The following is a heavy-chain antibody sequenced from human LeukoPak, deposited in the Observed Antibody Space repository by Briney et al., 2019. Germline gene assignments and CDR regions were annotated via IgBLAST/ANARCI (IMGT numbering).Heavy chain of an antibody. Sequence: ASVKVSCKASGYTFTSYYMHWVRQAPGQGLEWMGIINPSGGSTSYAQKFQGRVTMTTDTSTTTVYMELSSLRSEDTAVYYCARDHGQWVVPISLGYWGQGTLVTVSS. V-gene: IGHV1-46*01. CDR1: GYTFTSYY. D-gene: IGHD6-19*01. CDR2: INPSGGST. CDR3: ARDHGQWVVPISLGY. J-gene: IGHJ4*02.